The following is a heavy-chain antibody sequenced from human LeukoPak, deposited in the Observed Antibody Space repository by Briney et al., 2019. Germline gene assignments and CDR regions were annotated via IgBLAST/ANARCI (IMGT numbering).Heavy chain of an antibody. V-gene: IGHV3-7*01. CDR3: ARAGGYASSWAY. CDR2: IKQDGSEK. J-gene: IGHJ4*02. D-gene: IGHD5-12*01. Sequence: PGGSLRLSCAASGFTFSSYWMSWVRQAPGKGLEWVANIKQDGSEKNYVDSVKGRFTISRDNAKNSLDLQMNSLRGEDTAVYYCARAGGYASSWAYWGQGTLVTVCS. CDR1: GFTFSSYW.